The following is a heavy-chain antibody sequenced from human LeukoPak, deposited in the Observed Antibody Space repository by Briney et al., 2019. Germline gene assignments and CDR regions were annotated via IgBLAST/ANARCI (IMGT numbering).Heavy chain of an antibody. V-gene: IGHV3-49*03. CDR2: IRSKAYGGTT. J-gene: IGHJ4*02. D-gene: IGHD3-16*01. Sequence: GGSLRLSCTASGFTFGDYAMSWFRQAPGKGLEWVGFIRSKAYGGTTEYAASVKGRFTISRDDSKNIAYLQMNSLKTEDTAVYHCTISRVMVILFDYWGQGTLVTVSS. CDR3: TISRVMVILFDY. CDR1: GFTFGDYA.